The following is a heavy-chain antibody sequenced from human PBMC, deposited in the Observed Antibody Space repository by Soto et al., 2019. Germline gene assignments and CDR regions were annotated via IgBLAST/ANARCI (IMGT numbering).Heavy chain of an antibody. CDR2: IYPGDSDT. D-gene: IGHD5-18*01. J-gene: IGHJ6*02. Sequence: GESLKVSCKGSGYSLTSYLIGWVRQMPGKGLEWMGIIYPGDSDTRYSPSFQGQVTISADKSISTAYLQWSSLKASDTAMYYCAREGQLWNYYYYYGMDVWGQGTTVTVSS. V-gene: IGHV5-51*03. CDR3: AREGQLWNYYYYYGMDV. CDR1: GYSLTSYL.